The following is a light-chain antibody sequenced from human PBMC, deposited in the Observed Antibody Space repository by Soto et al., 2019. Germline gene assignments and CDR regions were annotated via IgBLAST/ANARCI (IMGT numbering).Light chain of an antibody. CDR3: LLSYSGAREV. CDR1: TGAVTSGHY. V-gene: IGLV7-46*01. J-gene: IGLJ2*01. CDR2: DTS. Sequence: QTVVTQEPSLTVSPGGTVTLTCGSSTGAVTSGHYPYWFQQKPGQAPRTLIYDTSNKHSWTPARFSGSLLGGKAALTLAGAQPEDEEEYYCLLSYSGAREVFGGGTQLTVL.